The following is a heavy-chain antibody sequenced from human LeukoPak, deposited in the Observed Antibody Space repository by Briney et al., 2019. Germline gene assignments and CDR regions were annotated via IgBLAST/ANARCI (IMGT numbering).Heavy chain of an antibody. V-gene: IGHV3-30*03. D-gene: IGHD6-19*01. Sequence: GGSLRLSCAASGFTFNSFGMHWVRQAPGKGLEWLAVISYDGRNKYYADSVKGRFTISRDNSKNTLYLQMNSLRAEDTAVYYCARQGSGWYRGHDAFDIWGQGTMVTVSS. CDR2: ISYDGRNK. CDR3: ARQGSGWYRGHDAFDI. CDR1: GFTFNSFG. J-gene: IGHJ3*02.